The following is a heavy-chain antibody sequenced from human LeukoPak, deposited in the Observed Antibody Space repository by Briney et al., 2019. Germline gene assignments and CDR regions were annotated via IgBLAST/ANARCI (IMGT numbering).Heavy chain of an antibody. CDR2: TYYRSKWNY. V-gene: IGHV6-1*01. J-gene: IGHJ6*02. CDR1: GDSVSTTTSI. CDR3: ARRRHANNGVDV. Sequence: SQTLSLTCAISGDSVSTTTSIWNWIRQSPLRGLEWLGRTYYRSKWNYDYADSVKSRITISPGTSENQFSLQLQFVTPEDSAVYYCARRRHANNGVDVWGQGTTVTVSS.